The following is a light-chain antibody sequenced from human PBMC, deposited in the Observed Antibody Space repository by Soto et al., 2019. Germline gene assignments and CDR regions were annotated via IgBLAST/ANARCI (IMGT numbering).Light chain of an antibody. CDR2: TIS. CDR1: QSLVHSDGNTY. CDR3: QHYNSYSEA. Sequence: DIVMTQTPLSSPVTLGQPASISCRSSQSLVHSDGNTYLSWLQQRPGQPPRLLIYTISNRFSGVPDRFSGSGAGTDFTLTISSLQPDDFATYYCQHYNSYSEAFGQGTKVDIK. J-gene: IGKJ1*01. V-gene: IGKV2-24*01.